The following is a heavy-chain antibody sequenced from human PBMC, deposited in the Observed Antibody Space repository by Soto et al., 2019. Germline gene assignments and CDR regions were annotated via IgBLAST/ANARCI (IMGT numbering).Heavy chain of an antibody. CDR2: ISGSGFKK. CDR1: GFIFENFG. CDR3: AKNQGVELVPLATVDWFDP. Sequence: GGSLRLSCAASGFIFENFGMSWVRQAPGKGLDWISSISGSGFKKYYADSVEGRFTISRDNSKSTVYLELNNLSAEDTAVYHCAKNQGVELVPLATVDWFDPWGQGSVVTVSS. D-gene: IGHD1-26*01. J-gene: IGHJ5*02. V-gene: IGHV3-23*01.